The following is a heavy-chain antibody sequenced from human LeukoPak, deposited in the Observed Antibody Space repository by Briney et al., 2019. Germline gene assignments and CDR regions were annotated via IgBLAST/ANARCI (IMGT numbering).Heavy chain of an antibody. CDR2: YSSKKNYI. V-gene: IGHV3-21*04. D-gene: IGHD2-15*01. J-gene: IGHJ1*01. CDR3: AKDVEDFVVVVAATGLGSQQ. CDR1: GFIFSTYS. Sequence: PGGSLRLSCAASGFIFSTYSMNWVRQAPGKGLEWVSAYSSKKNYIYYAPSVKGRFTISRDNSKNTLYLQMNSLRAEDTAVYYCAKDVEDFVVVVAATGLGSQQGGQGPRATVSS.